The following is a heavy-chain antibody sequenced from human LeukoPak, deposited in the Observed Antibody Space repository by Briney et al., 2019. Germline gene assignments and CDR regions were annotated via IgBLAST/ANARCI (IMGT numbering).Heavy chain of an antibody. D-gene: IGHD6-19*01. CDR3: ARVYLSVAGYYYYYVDV. CDR1: GYTFTSYG. J-gene: IGHJ6*03. CDR2: ISAYNGNT. V-gene: IGHV1-18*01. Sequence: ASVKVSCKASGYTFTSYGISWVRQAPGQGLEWMGWISAYNGNTNYAQKLQGRVTMTTDTSTSTAYMELRSLRSDDTAVYYCARVYLSVAGYYYYYVDVWGKGTTVTVSS.